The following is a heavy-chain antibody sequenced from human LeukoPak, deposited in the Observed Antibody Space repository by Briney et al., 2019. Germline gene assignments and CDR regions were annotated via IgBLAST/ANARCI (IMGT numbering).Heavy chain of an antibody. CDR1: GFTFSSYS. CDR2: ISSSSSYI. CDR3: ASGITMVRGPSGDY. D-gene: IGHD3-10*01. V-gene: IGHV3-21*01. Sequence: GGSLRLSCAASGFTFSSYSMNWVRQAPGKGLEWVSPISSSSSYIYYADSVKGRFTISRDNAKNSLYLQMNSLRAEDTAVYYCASGITMVRGPSGDYWGQGTLVTVSS. J-gene: IGHJ4*02.